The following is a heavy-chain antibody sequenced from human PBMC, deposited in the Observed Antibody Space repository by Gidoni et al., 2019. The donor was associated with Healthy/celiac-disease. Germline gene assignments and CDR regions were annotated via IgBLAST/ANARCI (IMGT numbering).Heavy chain of an antibody. CDR2: INSDGSST. Sequence: EVQLVESGGGLVQPGGSLRLSCAASGFTFSSYRMHWVRQAPGKGLVWVSRINSDGSSTSYADSVKGRFTISRDNAKNTLYLQMNSLRAEDTAVYYCASEPVAAATVVGVYYHYGMDVWGQGTTVTVSS. CDR3: ASEPVAAATVVGVYYHYGMDV. J-gene: IGHJ6*02. V-gene: IGHV3-74*01. D-gene: IGHD6-13*01. CDR1: GFTFSSYR.